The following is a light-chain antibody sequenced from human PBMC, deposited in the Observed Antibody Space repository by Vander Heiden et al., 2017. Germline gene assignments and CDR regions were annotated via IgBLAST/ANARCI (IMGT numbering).Light chain of an antibody. CDR2: DVS. J-gene: IGLJ2*01. V-gene: IGLV2-14*03. Sequence: QSALTPPASVSGAPGPSITISCTGTSSDVGDYNYVSWYQQHPGKAPKLLIYDVSKRPSGVSNRFSGSKSGNTASLIISGLQAEDEAEYHCSSYANSSTLIFGGGTKVTVL. CDR1: SSDVGDYNY. CDR3: SSYANSSTLI.